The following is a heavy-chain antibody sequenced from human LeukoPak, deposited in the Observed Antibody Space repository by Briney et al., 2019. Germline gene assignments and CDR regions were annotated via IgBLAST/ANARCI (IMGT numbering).Heavy chain of an antibody. CDR2: IYHSGST. D-gene: IGHD3-3*01. V-gene: IGHV4-38-2*02. Sequence: PSETLSLTCTVSGYSISSGYYWGWIRQPPGKGLEWIGSIYHSGSTYYNPSPKSRVTISVDTSKNQFSLKLSSVTAADTAVYYCARAPDDSTIFGVTPYNWFDPWGQGTLVTVSS. CDR3: ARAPDDSTIFGVTPYNWFDP. CDR1: GYSISSGYY. J-gene: IGHJ5*02.